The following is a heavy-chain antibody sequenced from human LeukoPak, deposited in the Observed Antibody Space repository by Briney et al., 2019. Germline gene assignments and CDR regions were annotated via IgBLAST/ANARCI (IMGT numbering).Heavy chain of an antibody. Sequence: GGSLRLSCAASGFTFSSYEMNWVRQAPGKGLEWVSYISSSGSTIYYADSVKGRFTMSRDNAKNSLYLQMNSLRAEDTAEYYCARLNYYAFDIWGQGTMVTVSS. CDR2: ISSSGSTI. CDR1: GFTFSSYE. V-gene: IGHV3-48*03. J-gene: IGHJ3*02. D-gene: IGHD1-7*01. CDR3: ARLNYYAFDI.